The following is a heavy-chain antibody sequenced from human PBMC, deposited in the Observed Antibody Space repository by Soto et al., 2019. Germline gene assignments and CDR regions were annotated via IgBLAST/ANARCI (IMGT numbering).Heavy chain of an antibody. Sequence: GASVKVSCKTSGYFFTSYYIHWVRQAPGQGLEWMGWINPNNGGTNSAQKFQGRVTMTSDTSINTAYMEITSLRSDGTALYYCAREVTYGGGSFSLGLWGQGTLVTVSS. CDR3: AREVTYGGGSFSLGL. V-gene: IGHV1-2*02. CDR2: INPNNGGT. CDR1: GYFFTSYY. J-gene: IGHJ4*02. D-gene: IGHD3-10*01.